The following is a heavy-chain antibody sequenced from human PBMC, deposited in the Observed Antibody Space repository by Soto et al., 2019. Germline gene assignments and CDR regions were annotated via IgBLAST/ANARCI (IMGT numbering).Heavy chain of an antibody. CDR2: TYYRSKWYN. CDR3: ARGAVVNSSGWYFGAFDI. V-gene: IGHV6-1*01. Sequence: PSQTLSLTCAISGDSVSSNSAAWNWIRQSPSRGLEWLGRTYYRSKWYNDYAVSVKSRITINPDTSKNQFSLQLNSVTPEDTAVYYCARGAVVNSSGWYFGAFDIWGKGTTVT. J-gene: IGHJ3*02. D-gene: IGHD6-19*01. CDR1: GDSVSSNSAA.